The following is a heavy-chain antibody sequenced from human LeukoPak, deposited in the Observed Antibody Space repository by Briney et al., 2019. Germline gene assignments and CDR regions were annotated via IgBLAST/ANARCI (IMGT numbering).Heavy chain of an antibody. J-gene: IGHJ4*02. V-gene: IGHV5-51*01. Sequence: GESLKISCKVSGYSFTNYWFGWVRQLPGKGLEWRGVIYPGDSDTRYSPSFQGQVSISADKSIRTAYLQWSSLKASDTSIYYCARPYYDILTGNYKHFDYSGQGTLVTASS. D-gene: IGHD3-9*01. CDR3: ARPYYDILTGNYKHFDY. CDR2: IYPGDSDT. CDR1: GYSFTNYW.